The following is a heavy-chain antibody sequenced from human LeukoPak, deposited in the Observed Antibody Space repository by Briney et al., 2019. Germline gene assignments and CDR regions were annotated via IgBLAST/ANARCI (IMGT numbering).Heavy chain of an antibody. CDR3: VRRHPPPSTSPTAYGMDV. CDR1: GFTFSGYW. Sequence: LPGGFLRLSSAASGFTFSGYWMHCVRQAPGKGLVWASRINTDGSSTTYADSVKGRFTISRDNAKNTLYLQMNSLRVEDTAVYHCVRRHPPPSTSPTAYGMDVWGQGTTVTVSS. J-gene: IGHJ6*02. V-gene: IGHV3-74*01. D-gene: IGHD2-2*01. CDR2: INTDGSST.